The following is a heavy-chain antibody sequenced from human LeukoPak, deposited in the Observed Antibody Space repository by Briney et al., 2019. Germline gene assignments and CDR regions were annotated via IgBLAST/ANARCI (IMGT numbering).Heavy chain of an antibody. CDR3: ARSVTIFGVVTHLDV. V-gene: IGHV1-8*01. D-gene: IGHD3-3*01. Sequence: ASVKVSCKASGYTFTSYDINWVRQATGQGLEWMGWMNPNNGNTGYAQKFQGRVTMTRNTSISTAYMELSSLRSEDTAVYYCARSVTIFGVVTHLDVWGKGTTVTVSS. J-gene: IGHJ6*04. CDR1: GYTFTSYD. CDR2: MNPNNGNT.